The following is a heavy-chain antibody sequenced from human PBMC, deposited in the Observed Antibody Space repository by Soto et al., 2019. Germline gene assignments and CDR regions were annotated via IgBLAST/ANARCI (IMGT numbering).Heavy chain of an antibody. Sequence: QLLESGSGLVKPSQTLSLTCAVSGGSISSGGYSWSWIRQPPGKGLEWIGYIYHSGSTYYNPSLKSRVTISVDRSKNQFSLKLSSVTAADTAVYYCARGGSYGYPFDYWGQGTLVTVSS. V-gene: IGHV4-30-2*01. D-gene: IGHD5-18*01. CDR2: IYHSGST. J-gene: IGHJ4*02. CDR3: ARGGSYGYPFDY. CDR1: GGSISSGGYS.